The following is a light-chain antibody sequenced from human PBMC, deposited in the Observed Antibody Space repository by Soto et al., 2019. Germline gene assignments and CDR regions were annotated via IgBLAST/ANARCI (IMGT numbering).Light chain of an antibody. J-gene: IGLJ2*01. CDR3: QSYDSSLSEVV. V-gene: IGLV1-40*01. CDR2: GNS. Sequence: QSVLTQPPSVSGAPGQSVTISCTGSSSNFGAGYDVHWYQQLPGTAPKLLIYGNSNRPSGVPDRFSGSKSGTSASLAITGLQAEDEADYYCQSYDSSLSEVVFGGGTKLTVL. CDR1: SSNFGAGYD.